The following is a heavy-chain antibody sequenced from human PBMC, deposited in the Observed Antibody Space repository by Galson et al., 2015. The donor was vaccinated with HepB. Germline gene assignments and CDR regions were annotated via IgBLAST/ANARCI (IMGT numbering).Heavy chain of an antibody. D-gene: IGHD2-15*01. CDR2: ISYDGSNK. Sequence: LRLSCAASGFTLSSYAMHWVRQAPGKGLEWVAVISYDGSNKYYADSVKGRFTISRDNSKNTLYLQMNSLRAEDTAVYYCARAGDIVVVVAATDFDYWGQGTLVTVSS. V-gene: IGHV3-30-3*01. CDR1: GFTLSSYA. J-gene: IGHJ4*02. CDR3: ARAGDIVVVVAATDFDY.